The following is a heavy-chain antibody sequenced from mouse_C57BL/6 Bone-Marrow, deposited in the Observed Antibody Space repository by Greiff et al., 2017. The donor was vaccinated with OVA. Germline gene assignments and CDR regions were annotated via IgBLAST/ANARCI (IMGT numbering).Heavy chain of an antibody. CDR1: GYTFTSYW. Sequence: VQLQQPGAELVMPGASVKLSCKASGYTFTSYWMHWVKQRPGQGLEWIGEIDPSDSYTNYNQKFKGKSTLTVDKSSSTAYMQLSSLTSEDSAVYYCAREVGYYSGYAMDYWGQGTSVTVSS. D-gene: IGHD2-3*01. CDR2: IDPSDSYT. CDR3: AREVGYYSGYAMDY. V-gene: IGHV1-69*01. J-gene: IGHJ4*01.